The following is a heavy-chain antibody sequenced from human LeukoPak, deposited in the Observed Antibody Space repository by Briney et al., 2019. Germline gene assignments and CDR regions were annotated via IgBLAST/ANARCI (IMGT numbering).Heavy chain of an antibody. CDR2: IYHSGTT. CDR1: GGSISTNNW. J-gene: IGHJ3*02. CDR3: ARDRTHTLHDAFDI. D-gene: IGHD2-15*01. Sequence: PSETLSLTCVVSGGSISTNNWWSWVRQPPGKGLEWIGEIYHSGTTNYNPSLKSRVTISVDESNNQFSLTMRFLNAADTAVYFCARDRTHTLHDAFDIWGQGTVVTVSS. V-gene: IGHV4-4*02.